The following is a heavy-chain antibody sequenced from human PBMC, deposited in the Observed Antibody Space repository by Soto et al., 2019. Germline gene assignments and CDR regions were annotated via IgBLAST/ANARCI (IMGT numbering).Heavy chain of an antibody. Sequence: SETLSLTCTFSGGSISIGDYDWRWIRQPPGKGLEWIGYIYYSGITYYNPSLKSRVTISVDTSKNQFSLKLSSVTAADTAVYYRARVRDGSIPYYFDYWGQGTLVTVSS. CDR3: ARVRDGSIPYYFDY. D-gene: IGHD5-12*01. CDR1: GGSISIGDYD. CDR2: IYYSGIT. J-gene: IGHJ4*02. V-gene: IGHV4-30-4*01.